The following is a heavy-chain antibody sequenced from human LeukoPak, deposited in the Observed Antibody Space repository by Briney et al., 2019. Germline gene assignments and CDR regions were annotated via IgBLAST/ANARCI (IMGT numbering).Heavy chain of an antibody. CDR2: IYSGGNT. CDR1: GFTVSSNY. D-gene: IGHD3-22*01. CDR3: ARNYYDSSGYYYSLDY. J-gene: IGHJ4*02. V-gene: IGHV3-53*01. Sequence: GGSLRLSCAASGFTVSSNYMNWVRQASGKGLEWVSIIYSGGNTYYADSVKGRFTISRDSSKNTLYLQMNTLRAEDTAVYYCARNYYDSSGYYYSLDYWGQGTLVTVSS.